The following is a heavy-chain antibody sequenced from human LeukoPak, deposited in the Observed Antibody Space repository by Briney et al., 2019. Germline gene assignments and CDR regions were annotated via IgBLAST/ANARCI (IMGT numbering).Heavy chain of an antibody. Sequence: GGSLRLSCTASGFTFSTYEMNWVGQAPGNGLEGISYISGSGSSIFYADSLQGRFTVSRDNAKNSVYLQMNSLRAEDTAVYYCAREGGFGYDDAFDTWGHGTTVTVSS. CDR1: GFTFSTYE. CDR2: ISGSGSSI. CDR3: AREGGFGYDDAFDT. J-gene: IGHJ3*02. D-gene: IGHD3-16*02. V-gene: IGHV3-48*03.